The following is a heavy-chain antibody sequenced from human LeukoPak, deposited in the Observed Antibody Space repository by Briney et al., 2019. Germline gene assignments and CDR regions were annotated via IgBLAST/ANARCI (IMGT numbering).Heavy chain of an antibody. CDR1: GYTFTGYY. D-gene: IGHD6-13*01. J-gene: IGHJ4*02. V-gene: IGHV1-2*04. Sequence: GASVKVSCKASGYTFTGYYMHWVRQAPGQGLEWMGWINPNSGGTNYAQKFQGWVTMTRDTHISTAYMELSRLRSDDTAVYYCARAIAAAGTEYWGQGTLVTVSS. CDR3: ARAIAAAGTEY. CDR2: INPNSGGT.